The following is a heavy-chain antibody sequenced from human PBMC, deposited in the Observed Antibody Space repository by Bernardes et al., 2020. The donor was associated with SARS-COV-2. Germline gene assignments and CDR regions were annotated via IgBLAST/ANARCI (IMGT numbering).Heavy chain of an antibody. CDR2: ICTGGTT. D-gene: IGHD6-19*01. Sequence: GGSLRLSCAASGFTVSSHYMNWVRQVPGKGLEWVSVICTGGTTYYADSVKGRFTISRDNSRNTVFLQLNNLRLEDTAVYYCARDGYGGGWTNYYFYGLDVWGLGTTVTVSS. J-gene: IGHJ6*02. CDR1: GFTVSSHY. CDR3: ARDGYGGGWTNYYFYGLDV. V-gene: IGHV3-66*02.